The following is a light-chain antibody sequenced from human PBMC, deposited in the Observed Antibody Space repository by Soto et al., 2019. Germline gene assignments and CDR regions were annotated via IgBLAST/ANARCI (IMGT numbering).Light chain of an antibody. Sequence: IQMTQSPSALSASLEDRVTITCRASQDISNYLAWYQQKPGKVPKLLIYAASTLQSGVPSRFSGSGSGTDFTLTISSVQPADVATYYCQKYISAPLTFGGGTKVDIK. CDR2: AAS. CDR3: QKYISAPLT. J-gene: IGKJ4*01. V-gene: IGKV1-27*01. CDR1: QDISNY.